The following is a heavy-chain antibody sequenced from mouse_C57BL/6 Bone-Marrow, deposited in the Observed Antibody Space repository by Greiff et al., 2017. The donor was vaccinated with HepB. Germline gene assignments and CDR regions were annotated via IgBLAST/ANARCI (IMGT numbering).Heavy chain of an antibody. CDR3: ARGLFYYAMDY. CDR2: ISSGSSTI. J-gene: IGHJ4*01. V-gene: IGHV5-17*01. CDR1: GFTFSDYG. Sequence: EVKLMESGGGLVKPGGSLKLSCAASGFTFSDYGMHWVRQAPEKGLEWVAYISSGSSTIYYADTVKGRFTISRDNAKNTLFLQMTSLRSEDTAMYYCARGLFYYAMDYWGQGTSVTVSS.